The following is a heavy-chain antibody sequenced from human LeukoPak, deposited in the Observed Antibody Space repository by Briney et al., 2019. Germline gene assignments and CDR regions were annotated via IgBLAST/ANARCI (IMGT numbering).Heavy chain of an antibody. CDR1: GFTVSSNY. V-gene: IGHV3-74*03. CDR2: INGDGSTT. Sequence: PGGSLRLSCAASGFTVSSNYMSWVRQAPGKGLVWVSHINGDGSTTKYADSVKGRFTISRDNAKNTLYLQMNSLRAEDTAVYYCARDHIGWGIPFDYWGQGTLVTVSS. J-gene: IGHJ4*01. D-gene: IGHD3-16*01. CDR3: ARDHIGWGIPFDY.